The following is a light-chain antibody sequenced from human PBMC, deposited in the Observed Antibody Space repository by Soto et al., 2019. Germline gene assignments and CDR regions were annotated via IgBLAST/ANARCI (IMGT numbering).Light chain of an antibody. Sequence: QSALAQPASVSGSPGRSITISCTGTTSDVGGYDYVSWYQQHPGKAPKLMTYEVTNRPSGVSNRFSASKSGNTASLTISGLQAEDEADYYCSSYTSSSTWVFGGGTKVTVL. V-gene: IGLV2-14*01. CDR1: TSDVGGYDY. J-gene: IGLJ3*02. CDR3: SSYTSSSTWV. CDR2: EVT.